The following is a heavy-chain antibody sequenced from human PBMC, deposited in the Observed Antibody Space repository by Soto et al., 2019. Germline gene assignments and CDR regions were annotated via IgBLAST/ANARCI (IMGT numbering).Heavy chain of an antibody. D-gene: IGHD5-18*01. J-gene: IGHJ6*02. V-gene: IGHV4-59*08. CDR3: ARLPGSGYGHFYGIDV. CDR2: IYYSGTT. Sequence: SETLSLTCTVSGGSISSNYWSWIRQPPGKGLEWIGYIYYSGTTNYNPSFKSRVTISVDTSKNQFSLKLSSVTAADTAMYYCARLPGSGYGHFYGIDVWGQGTTVT. CDR1: GGSISSNY.